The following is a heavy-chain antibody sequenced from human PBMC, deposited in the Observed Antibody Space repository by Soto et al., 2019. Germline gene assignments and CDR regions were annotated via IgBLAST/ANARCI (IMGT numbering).Heavy chain of an antibody. J-gene: IGHJ6*02. V-gene: IGHV2-26*01. D-gene: IGHD4-17*01. CDR2: FFSDAER. Sequence: QVTLKESGPVLVKPTETLTLTCTVSGFSLSNPRMGVSWIRQPPGKSLEWLAHFFSDAERSYSASMQSRLTMSTDTSGSQVVLTMTNMDPVDTATYFCARMDGDYNYYAMDVWGQGTTVTVSS. CDR3: ARMDGDYNYYAMDV. CDR1: GFSLSNPRMG.